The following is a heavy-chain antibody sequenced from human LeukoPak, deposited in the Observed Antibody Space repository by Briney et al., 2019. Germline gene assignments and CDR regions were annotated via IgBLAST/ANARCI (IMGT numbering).Heavy chain of an antibody. J-gene: IGHJ5*02. V-gene: IGHV3-7*01. CDR2: INQDGSEI. CDR1: GFTFRSYW. Sequence: GGSLRLSCVASGFTFRSYWMSWVRQAPGKGLEWVTNINQDGSEIYYVDPVKGRFTISRDNAKNSLSLQMNSLRAEDTAVYYCARPIAVAENWFDPWGQGTLVTVSS. D-gene: IGHD6-19*01. CDR3: ARPIAVAENWFDP.